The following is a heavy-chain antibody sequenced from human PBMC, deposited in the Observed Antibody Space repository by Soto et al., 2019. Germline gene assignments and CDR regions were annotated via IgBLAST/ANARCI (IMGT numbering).Heavy chain of an antibody. CDR1: GFTFSNYI. D-gene: IGHD3-10*01. CDR2: ILHDGNNK. J-gene: IGHJ4*02. Sequence: QVQLVESGGGVVQPGRSLRLSCAASGFTFSNYIMHWVRQAPGTVLEWVAIILHDGNNKYYADSVKGRFTISRDNSNNTLYLQMNSLRTAVTAIYYAARDDEGGSYCDLGYWGQATLVTVSS. V-gene: IGHV3-30-3*01. CDR3: ARDDEGGSYCDLGY.